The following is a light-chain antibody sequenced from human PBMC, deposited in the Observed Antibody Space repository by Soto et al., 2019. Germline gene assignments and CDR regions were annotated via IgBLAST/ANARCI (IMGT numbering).Light chain of an antibody. V-gene: IGKV1-5*01. CDR3: KKANSFPLT. Sequence: DIHLDKSPSPPTASVGDRVAISYRASQSISSWLAWYQQKPGKATKLLIYDASSLESGVPSRFSGRGSGTDVTLTISSLQPEDFATYDCKKANSFPLTFGRGTKVDIK. CDR2: DAS. CDR1: QSISSW. J-gene: IGKJ4*01.